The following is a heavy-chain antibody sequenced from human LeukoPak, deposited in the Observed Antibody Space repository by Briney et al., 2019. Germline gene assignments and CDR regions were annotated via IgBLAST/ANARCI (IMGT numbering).Heavy chain of an antibody. V-gene: IGHV4-59*08. D-gene: IGHD6-19*01. CDR1: GGSISSYY. Sequence: SETLSLTCTVSGGSISSYYWSWIRQPPGKGLEWIGYIYYSGSTNYNPSLKSRVTISVDTSKNQFSLKLSSVTAADTAVYYCARQAGYSSGWPWLDYWGQGTLVTVSS. J-gene: IGHJ4*02. CDR2: IYYSGST. CDR3: ARQAGYSSGWPWLDY.